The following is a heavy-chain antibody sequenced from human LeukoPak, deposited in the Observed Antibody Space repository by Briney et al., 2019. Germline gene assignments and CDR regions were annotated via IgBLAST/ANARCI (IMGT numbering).Heavy chain of an antibody. D-gene: IGHD2-15*01. CDR1: GYTFTGYY. CDR3: ARVALDCSGGSCYFTYFDY. J-gene: IGHJ4*01. CDR2: ISPNSGGT. V-gene: IGHV1-2*02. Sequence: ASVKVSCKASGYTFTGYYMHWVRQAPGQGPEWMGWISPNSGGTNYAQKFQGRVTMTRDTSISTAYMELSRLRSDDTAVYYCARVALDCSGGSCYFTYFDYWGHGTLVTVSS.